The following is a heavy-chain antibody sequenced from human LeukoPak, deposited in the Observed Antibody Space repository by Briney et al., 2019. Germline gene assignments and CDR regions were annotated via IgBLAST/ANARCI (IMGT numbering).Heavy chain of an antibody. J-gene: IGHJ5*02. V-gene: IGHV4-34*01. Sequence: PSETLSLTCAVYGGSFSGYYWSWIRQPPGKGLEWIGEINHSGSTNYNPSLKSRVTISVDTSKNQFSLKLSSVTAADTAVYYCARGGIAVAGGPNWFDPWGQGTLVTVS. CDR2: INHSGST. D-gene: IGHD6-19*01. CDR1: GGSFSGYY. CDR3: ARGGIAVAGGPNWFDP.